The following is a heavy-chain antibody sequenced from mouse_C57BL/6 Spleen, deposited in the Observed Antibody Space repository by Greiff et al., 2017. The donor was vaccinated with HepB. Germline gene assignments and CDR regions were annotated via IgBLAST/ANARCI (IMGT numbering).Heavy chain of an antibody. CDR1: GYSFTGYY. CDR3: ARGDGGGYYFDY. J-gene: IGHJ2*01. Sequence: VQLQQSGPELVKPGASVKISCKASGYSFTGYYMNWVKQSPEKSLEWIGEINPSTGGTTYNQKFKAKATLTVDKSSSTAYMQLKSLTSEDSAVYYCARGDGGGYYFDYWGQGTTLTVSS. CDR2: INPSTGGT. V-gene: IGHV1-42*01. D-gene: IGHD3-3*01.